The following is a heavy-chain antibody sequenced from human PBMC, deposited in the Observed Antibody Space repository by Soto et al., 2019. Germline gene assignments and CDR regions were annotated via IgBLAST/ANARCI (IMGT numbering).Heavy chain of an antibody. D-gene: IGHD5-12*01. Sequence: PSETLSLTCTVSGGSISSYYWSWIRQPPEKGLEWIGYISYSGSTNYNPSLKGRVTISVDTSKNHFSLKLSSVTAADMAVYYCARDGYDLAGWYFDLWGRGTLVTVSS. CDR2: ISYSGST. V-gene: IGHV4-59*01. J-gene: IGHJ2*01. CDR3: ARDGYDLAGWYFDL. CDR1: GGSISSYY.